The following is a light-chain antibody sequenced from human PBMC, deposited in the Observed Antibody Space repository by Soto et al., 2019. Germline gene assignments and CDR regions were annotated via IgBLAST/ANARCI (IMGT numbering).Light chain of an antibody. V-gene: IGKV1-5*03. CDR2: KAS. Sequence: DIQLTQSPSTLSGSVGDRVTITCRASQTIGSWLAWYQQKPGKAPKLLIYKASTLKSGVPSRFSGSGSGTEFTLTISSLQPDDFATYYCQHYNSYSEAFGQGTKVAI. CDR1: QTIGSW. J-gene: IGKJ1*01. CDR3: QHYNSYSEA.